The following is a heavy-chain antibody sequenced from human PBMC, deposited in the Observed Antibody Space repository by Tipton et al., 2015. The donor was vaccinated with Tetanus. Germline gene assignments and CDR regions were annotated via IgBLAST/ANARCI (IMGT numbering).Heavy chain of an antibody. J-gene: IGHJ2*01. D-gene: IGHD2-15*01. Sequence: TLSLTCAVSGGSFSGYYWSWLRQPAGKGLEWIGRIYSSGTTRYNLSLRSRVTLSFDTSKNQFSLKLTSVTAADTAVYYCARSWARDFGGGPSSFDLWGRGTLVAVSS. CDR2: IYSSGTT. CDR1: GGSFSGYY. CDR3: ARSWARDFGGGPSSFDL. V-gene: IGHV4-4*07.